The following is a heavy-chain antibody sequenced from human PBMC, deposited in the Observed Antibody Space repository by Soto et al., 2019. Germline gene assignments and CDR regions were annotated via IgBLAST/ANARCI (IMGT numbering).Heavy chain of an antibody. CDR3: ARGRYGDY. CDR1: GYIFTTYG. Sequence: QVHLVQSGAEVKKPGASVKVSCKGSGYIFTTYGITWVRQAPGQGLEWMGWISAHNGNTNYAQKLQGRVTVTRDTSTSTAYMERRNRRSDDTAVYYCARGRYGDYWGQGALVTVSS. CDR2: ISAHNGNT. D-gene: IGHD1-1*01. J-gene: IGHJ4*02. V-gene: IGHV1-18*01.